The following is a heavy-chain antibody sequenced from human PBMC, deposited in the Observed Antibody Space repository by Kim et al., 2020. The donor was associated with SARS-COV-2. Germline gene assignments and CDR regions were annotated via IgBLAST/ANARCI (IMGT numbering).Heavy chain of an antibody. CDR2: ISNGGDYT. D-gene: IGHD1-1*01. Sequence: GGSLRLSCAASGFTFSNSSMNWVRQAPGKGLEWVSSISNGGDYTFYADSLAGRFTISRDNAKNSLYLQMNSLRAEDTAVYYCTRDRTNNWWEGYGNNWFDPWGQGTLVTVSA. V-gene: IGHV3-21*01. CDR3: TRDRTNNWWEGYGNNWFDP. J-gene: IGHJ5*02. CDR1: GFTFSNSS.